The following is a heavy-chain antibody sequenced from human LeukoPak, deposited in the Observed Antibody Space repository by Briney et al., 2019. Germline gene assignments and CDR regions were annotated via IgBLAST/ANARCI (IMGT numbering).Heavy chain of an antibody. D-gene: IGHD6-13*01. V-gene: IGHV1-69*05. J-gene: IGHJ4*02. CDR2: IIPIFGTA. CDR1: GGTFSSYA. Sequence: GASVKVSCKASGGTFSSYAISWVRQAPGQGLEWMGGIIPIFGTANYAQKFQGRVMITTDESTSTAYMELSSLRSQDTVVYYCPRDAAAAGTLWYYFDYWGARTLVTVSS. CDR3: PRDAAAAGTLWYYFDY.